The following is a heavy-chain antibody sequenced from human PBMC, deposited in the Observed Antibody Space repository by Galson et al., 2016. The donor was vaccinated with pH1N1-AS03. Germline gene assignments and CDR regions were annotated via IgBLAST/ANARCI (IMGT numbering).Heavy chain of an antibody. CDR1: GGSITRSGYS. Sequence: ETLSLTCSVSGGSITRSGYSWGWVRQPPGKGLEWIGSISYSGSTYDNPSLKRRVSMSVDTSKNLFSLKLRSVTAAATAVYYCAREDSSGYFLLDAWGKGTLVTVPS. V-gene: IGHV4-39*07. CDR2: ISYSGST. J-gene: IGHJ5*02. D-gene: IGHD3-22*01. CDR3: AREDSSGYFLLDA.